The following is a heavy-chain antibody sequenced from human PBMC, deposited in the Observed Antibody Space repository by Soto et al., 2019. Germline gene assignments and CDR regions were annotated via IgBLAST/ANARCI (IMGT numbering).Heavy chain of an antibody. CDR3: ARAGTVTYYYYYYGMDV. CDR2: IIPIFGTA. D-gene: IGHD4-4*01. V-gene: IGHV1-69*13. CDR1: GGTFSSYA. Sequence: GASVKVSCKASGGTFSSYAISWVRQAPGQGLEWMGGIIPIFGTANYAQKFQGRVTITADESTSTAYMELSSLRSEDTAVYYCARAGTVTYYYYYYGMDVWGQGTTVTVSS. J-gene: IGHJ6*02.